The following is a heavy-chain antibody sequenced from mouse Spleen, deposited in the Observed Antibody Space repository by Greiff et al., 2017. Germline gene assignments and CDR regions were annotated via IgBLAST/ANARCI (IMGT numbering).Heavy chain of an antibody. CDR1: GYTFTDYY. J-gene: IGHJ2*01. CDR3: ARRERGPYYFDY. V-gene: IGHV1-76*01. Sequence: QVQLQQSGAELVRPGASVKLSCKASGYTFTDYYINWVKQRPGQGLEWIARIYPGSGNTYYNEKFKGKATLTAEKSSSTAYMQLSSLTSEDSAVYFCARRERGPYYFDYWGQGTTLTVSS. CDR2: IYPGSGNT.